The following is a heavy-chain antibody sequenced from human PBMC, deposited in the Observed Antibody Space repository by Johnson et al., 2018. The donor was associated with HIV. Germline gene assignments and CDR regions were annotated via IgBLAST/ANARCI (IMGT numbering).Heavy chain of an antibody. CDR1: GFTFSNAW. J-gene: IGHJ3*02. CDR3: TTGSLVANDAFDI. D-gene: IGHD5-12*01. Sequence: VQLVESGGGLVQPGGSLRLSCAASGFTFSNAWMSWVRQAPGKGLEWVGRINSKTEGGTTDYAAPVKGRFTISRDDSKNQLYLQMNSLKTEDTAVYYCTTGSLVANDAFDIWGQGTMVTVSS. V-gene: IGHV3-15*01. CDR2: INSKTEGGTT.